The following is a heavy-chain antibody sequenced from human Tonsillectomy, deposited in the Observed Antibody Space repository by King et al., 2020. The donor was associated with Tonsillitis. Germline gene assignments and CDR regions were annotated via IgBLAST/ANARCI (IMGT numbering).Heavy chain of an antibody. J-gene: IGHJ4*02. Sequence: VQLVESGGGLVKPGGSLRLSCAASGFTFSDYYMSWIRQAPGKGLEWVSYISSSGSTIYYADSVKGRFTISRDNAKNSLYLQRSSLRAEDTAVYYCAREESRTIFGSHTSAFDYWGQGTLVTVSS. CDR3: AREESRTIFGSHTSAFDY. V-gene: IGHV3-11*01. D-gene: IGHD3-3*01. CDR1: GFTFSDYY. CDR2: ISSSGSTI.